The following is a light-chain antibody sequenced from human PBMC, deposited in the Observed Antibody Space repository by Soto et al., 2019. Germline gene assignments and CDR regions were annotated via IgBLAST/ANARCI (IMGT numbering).Light chain of an antibody. CDR1: SNDVGGYDL. J-gene: IGLJ3*02. CDR3: CSFAGGATFV. CDR2: EAT. Sequence: QSALTQPASVSGSPGQSITISCSGTSNDVGGYDLVSWYQQHPGKAPRLIIYEATKRPSGVSDRFSASKSGNTASLTISALPAEDEAYYSCCSFAGGATFVFGGGTKGTVL. V-gene: IGLV2-23*02.